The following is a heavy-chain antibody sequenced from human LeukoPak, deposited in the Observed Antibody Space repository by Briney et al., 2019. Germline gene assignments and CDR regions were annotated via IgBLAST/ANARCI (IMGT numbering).Heavy chain of an antibody. CDR1: GVSFNDYY. CDR2: INHSGYT. V-gene: IGHV4-34*01. CDR3: TRMTTGHDY. J-gene: IGHJ4*02. Sequence: PSETLSLTCAVSGVSFNDYYWSWVRQTPGKGLEWIGEINHSGYTNDSPSLKSRVTLSIDTSRKQFSLNVRSVTVADTGIYYCTRMTTGHDYGGQGTLVTVSS. D-gene: IGHD4-17*01.